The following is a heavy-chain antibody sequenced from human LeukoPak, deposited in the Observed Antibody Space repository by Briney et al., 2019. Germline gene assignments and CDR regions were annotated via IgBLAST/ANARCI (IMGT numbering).Heavy chain of an antibody. CDR2: IIPIFGTA. Sequence: SVKVSCKASGGTFTGYAISWVRQAPGQGLEWMGGIIPIFGTAKYARKFQGRVTITADESTRTVYMELSSLRAEDTAVYYCARRYSSSWYGYYYYMDVWGKGTTVTISS. CDR3: ARRYSSSWYGYYYYMDV. V-gene: IGHV1-69*01. J-gene: IGHJ6*03. D-gene: IGHD6-13*01. CDR1: GGTFTGYA.